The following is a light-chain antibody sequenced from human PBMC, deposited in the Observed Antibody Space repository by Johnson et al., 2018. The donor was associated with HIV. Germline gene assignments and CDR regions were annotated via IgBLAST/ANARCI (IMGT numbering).Light chain of an antibody. CDR3: GTWDKSLNTGAV. V-gene: IGLV1-51*01. CDR2: DNN. J-gene: IGLJ1*01. CDR1: SSNIGDNY. Sequence: QSVLTQPPSVSAAPGHNVSISCSGSSSNIGDNYISWYQQLPGTAPKLLIYDNNKRPSGIPDRFSGSKSGTSATLGIAGLQTGDEADYYCGTWDKSLNTGAVFGTGTKVTVL.